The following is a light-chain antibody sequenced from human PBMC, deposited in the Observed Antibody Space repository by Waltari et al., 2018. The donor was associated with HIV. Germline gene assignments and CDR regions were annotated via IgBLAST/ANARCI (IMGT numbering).Light chain of an antibody. CDR1: QSVSSSY. CDR2: GAS. CDR3: QQYGRSPYT. J-gene: IGKJ2*01. Sequence: ELVLTQSPGTLSLSPGEGATLSCRASQSVSSSYLAWYQQKPGQAPRLLIYGASNRATGIPDRFRGSGSGTDFTFTISRLEPEDTAVYYCQQYGRSPYTFGQGTNLRIK. V-gene: IGKV3-20*01.